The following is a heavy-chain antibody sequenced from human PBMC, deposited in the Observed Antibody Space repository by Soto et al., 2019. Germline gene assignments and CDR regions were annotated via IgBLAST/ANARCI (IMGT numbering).Heavy chain of an antibody. CDR1: GFTFSNYA. V-gene: IGHV3-23*01. CDR3: AKGLCGDCYYYFDY. J-gene: IGHJ4*02. CDR2: ISGSGGST. Sequence: SLRLSCEASGFTFSNYAMSWVRQAPGKGLDWVSTISGSGGSTYYADSVKGRFTISRDNSKNTLYLQMNSLRAEDTAVYYCAKGLCGDCYYYFDYWGQGTLVTVS. D-gene: IGHD2-21*02.